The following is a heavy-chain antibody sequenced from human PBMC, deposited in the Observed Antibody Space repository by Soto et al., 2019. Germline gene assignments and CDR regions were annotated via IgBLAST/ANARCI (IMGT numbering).Heavy chain of an antibody. D-gene: IGHD2-2*01. CDR2: IIPILGIA. J-gene: IGHJ4*02. CDR1: GGTFSSYT. Sequence: ASVKVSCKASGGTFSSYTISWVRQAPGQGLEWMGRIIPILGIANYAQKFQGRVTITADKSTSTAYMELSSLRSEDTAVYYCARGVFECSSTSCYSDYWGQGTLVTVSS. CDR3: ARGVFECSSTSCYSDY. V-gene: IGHV1-69*02.